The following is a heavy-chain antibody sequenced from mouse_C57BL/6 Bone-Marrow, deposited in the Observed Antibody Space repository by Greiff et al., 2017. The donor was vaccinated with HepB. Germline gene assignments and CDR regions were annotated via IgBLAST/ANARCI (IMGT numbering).Heavy chain of an antibody. CDR1: GFSFNTYA. CDR2: IRSKSNNYAT. D-gene: IGHD1-1*01. Sequence: GGGLVQPKGSLKLSCAASGFSFNTYAMNWVRQAPGQGLEWVARIRSKSNNYATYYADSVKDRFTISRDDSESMLYLQMNNLKTEDTAMYYCVRHDYCGSSSFAYWGQGTLVTVSA. CDR3: VRHDYCGSSSFAY. V-gene: IGHV10-1*01. J-gene: IGHJ3*01.